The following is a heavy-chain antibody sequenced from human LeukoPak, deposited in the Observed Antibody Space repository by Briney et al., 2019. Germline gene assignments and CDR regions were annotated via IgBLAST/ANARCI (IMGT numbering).Heavy chain of an antibody. CDR2: ISAYNGNT. Sequence: ASVKVSCKASGYTFTSYGISWVRQAPGQGLEWMGWISAYNGNTNYAQKLQGRVTMTTDTSTSTAYMELRSLRSDDTAVYYCARDLLDFWSGYSESGWDYYGMDVWGQGTTVTVSS. J-gene: IGHJ6*02. CDR3: ARDLLDFWSGYSESGWDYYGMDV. D-gene: IGHD3-3*01. CDR1: GYTFTSYG. V-gene: IGHV1-18*01.